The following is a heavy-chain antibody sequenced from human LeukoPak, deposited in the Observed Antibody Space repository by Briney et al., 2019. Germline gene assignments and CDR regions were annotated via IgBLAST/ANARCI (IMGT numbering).Heavy chain of an antibody. D-gene: IGHD6-19*01. CDR2: IYYSGST. V-gene: IGHV4-39*07. J-gene: IGHJ5*02. CDR3: ARAAVARWVAVASGWFDP. Sequence: SETLSLTCTVSGGSISSSNYYWGWIRQPPGKGLEWIGSIYYSGSTYYSPSLKSRVTISVDTSKNQFSLKLSSVTAADTAVYYCARAAVARWVAVASGWFDPWGQGTLVTVSS. CDR1: GGSISSSNYY.